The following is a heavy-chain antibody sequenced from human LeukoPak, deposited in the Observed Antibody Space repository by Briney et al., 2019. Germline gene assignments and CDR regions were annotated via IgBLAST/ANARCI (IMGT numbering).Heavy chain of an antibody. CDR1: EFAFSTYN. CDR2: ISGGGEST. Sequence: GGSLRLSCAASEFAFSTYNMNWVRQAPGKGLEWVSSISGGGESTYYAASVKGRFTVSRDNSKNTLYLQINSLRGEDTAVYYCAKGKYSSGGVPDYWGQGTLVTVSS. D-gene: IGHD6-19*01. J-gene: IGHJ4*02. CDR3: AKGKYSSGGVPDY. V-gene: IGHV3-23*01.